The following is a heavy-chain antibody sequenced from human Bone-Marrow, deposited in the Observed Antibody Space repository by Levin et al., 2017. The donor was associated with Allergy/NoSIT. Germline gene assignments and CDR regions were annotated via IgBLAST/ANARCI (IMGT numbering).Heavy chain of an antibody. Sequence: GGSLRLSCAASGFTFSNYAMSWVRQAPGKGLEWVSSITGNGASIYYADSVKGRFTISRDNSKNTLYLQMNSLRAEDTAVYYCAKRGERSDWLKYYFDSWGQGTLATVSS. CDR1: GFTFSNYA. D-gene: IGHD2-21*02. V-gene: IGHV3-23*01. CDR3: AKRGERSDWLKYYFDS. CDR2: ITGNGASI. J-gene: IGHJ4*02.